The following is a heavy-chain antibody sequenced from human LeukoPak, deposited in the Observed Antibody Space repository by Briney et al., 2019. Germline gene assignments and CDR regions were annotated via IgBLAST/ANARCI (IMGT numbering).Heavy chain of an antibody. CDR2: ISGGGGTT. D-gene: IGHD5-18*01. J-gene: IGHJ4*02. Sequence: GGSLRLSCAASGFTFSSYAMSWVRQAPGKGLEWVSAISGGGGTTYYADSVKGRFTISRDNSKNTLYLQMNSLRAADTAVYYCAKTLYNYGYVPFDYWGREPWSPSPQ. CDR1: GFTFSSYA. CDR3: AKTLYNYGYVPFDY. V-gene: IGHV3-23*01.